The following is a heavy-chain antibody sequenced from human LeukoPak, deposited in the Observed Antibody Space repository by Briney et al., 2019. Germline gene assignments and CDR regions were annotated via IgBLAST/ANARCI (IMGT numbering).Heavy chain of an antibody. CDR1: GFTFDDYA. V-gene: IGHV3-9*01. CDR2: ISWNSGSI. D-gene: IGHD6-13*01. J-gene: IGHJ4*02. Sequence: PGGFLRLSCAASGFTFDDYAMHWVRQAPGKGLEWVSGISWNSGSIGYADSVKGRFTISRDNAKNSLYLQMNSLRAEDTALYYCAKDRSSSWYGVFDYWGQGTLVTVSS. CDR3: AKDRSSSWYGVFDY.